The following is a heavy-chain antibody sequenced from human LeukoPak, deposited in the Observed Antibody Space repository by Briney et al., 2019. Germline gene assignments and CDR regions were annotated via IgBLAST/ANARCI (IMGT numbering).Heavy chain of an antibody. V-gene: IGHV3-21*01. CDR1: GFTFSSYE. CDR3: ARDPYNGNYGDSYYYYMDV. D-gene: IGHD1-26*01. J-gene: IGHJ6*03. Sequence: PGGSLRLSCAASGFTFSSYEMNWVRQAPGKGPEWVSSITSSSSYTFYADSVKGRFTISRDNAKSSLYLQMNSLRAEDTAIYYCARDPYNGNYGDSYYYYMDVWGKGTTVTISS. CDR2: ITSSSSYT.